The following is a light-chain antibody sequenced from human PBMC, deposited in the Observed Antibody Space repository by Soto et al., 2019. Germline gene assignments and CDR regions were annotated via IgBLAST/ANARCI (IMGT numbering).Light chain of an antibody. CDR2: HAS. Sequence: DIQMTQSLSTLPASVGDRVTSTCRASQSISNWLAWYQKKTGTAPKLLIYHASTLESGVPSSFSGSGSGTEFSLTISSLQPDDFATYYCQQYNTYSFGHGTKVDIK. V-gene: IGKV1-5*01. CDR1: QSISNW. J-gene: IGKJ1*01. CDR3: QQYNTYS.